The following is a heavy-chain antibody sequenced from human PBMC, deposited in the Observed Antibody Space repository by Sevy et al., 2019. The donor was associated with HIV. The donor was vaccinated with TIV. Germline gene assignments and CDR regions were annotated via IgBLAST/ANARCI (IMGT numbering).Heavy chain of an antibody. CDR1: GFTVSSNY. D-gene: IGHD5-18*01. Sequence: GGSLRLSCAASGFTVSSNYMSWVRQAPGKGLEWVSVIYSGGSTYYADSVKGRFTISRDNSKNTLYLQMNSLRAEDTDVYYCARVGYSYGYDYWGQGTLVTVSS. CDR2: IYSGGST. V-gene: IGHV3-53*01. J-gene: IGHJ4*02. CDR3: ARVGYSYGYDY.